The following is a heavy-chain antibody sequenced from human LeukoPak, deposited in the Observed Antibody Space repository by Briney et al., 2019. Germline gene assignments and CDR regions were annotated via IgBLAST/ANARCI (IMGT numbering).Heavy chain of an antibody. CDR1: GGSISSGSYY. Sequence: DPSETLSLTCTVSGGSISSGSYYWSWIRQPAGKGLEWIGRICTSGSTNYNPSLKSRVTISVDTSKNQFSLKLSSVTAADTAVYYCARGVRSYYDVDYWGQGTLVTVSS. D-gene: IGHD1-26*01. J-gene: IGHJ4*02. V-gene: IGHV4-61*02. CDR2: ICTSGST. CDR3: ARGVRSYYDVDY.